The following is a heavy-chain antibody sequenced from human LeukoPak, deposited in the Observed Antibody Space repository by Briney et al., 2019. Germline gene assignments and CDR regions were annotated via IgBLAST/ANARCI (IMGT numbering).Heavy chain of an antibody. V-gene: IGHV4-34*01. J-gene: IGHJ5*02. CDR1: GGSFSGYY. CDR3: ARGRWFDP. Sequence: SATLSLTCAVYGGSFSGYYWSWIRQPPGKGLEWIGEINHSGSTNYNPSLKSRVTISVDTSKNQFSLKLSSVTAADTAVYYCARGRWFDPWGQGTLVTVSS. CDR2: INHSGST.